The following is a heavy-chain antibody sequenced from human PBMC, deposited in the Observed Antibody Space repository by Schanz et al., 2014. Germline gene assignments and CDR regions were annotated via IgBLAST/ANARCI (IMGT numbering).Heavy chain of an antibody. Sequence: VQLLQFGGGVVQPGRSLRLSCAASGFTFSSYAMSWVRQAPGKGLEWVSGISGSGGSTYYADSVKGRFTISRDNSKNTLYLQMNSLRADDTAVYFCARAHGNNWYGKGLDYWGQGTQVTVSS. CDR2: ISGSGGST. CDR1: GFTFSSYA. CDR3: ARAHGNNWYGKGLDY. J-gene: IGHJ4*02. V-gene: IGHV3-23*01. D-gene: IGHD1-1*01.